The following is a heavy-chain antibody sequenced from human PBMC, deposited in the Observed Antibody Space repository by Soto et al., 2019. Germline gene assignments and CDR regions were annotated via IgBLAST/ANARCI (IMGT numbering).Heavy chain of an antibody. CDR2: IYYSGST. D-gene: IGHD3-22*01. J-gene: IGHJ6*02. Sequence: SETLSLTCTVSGGSISSSSYYRGWIRQPPGKGLEWIGSIYYSGSTYYNPSLKSRVTISVDTSKNQFSLKLSSVTAADTAVYYCARGVSGYYHTHYYYYGMDVWGQGTTVTVSS. CDR1: GGSISSSSYY. CDR3: ARGVSGYYHTHYYYYGMDV. V-gene: IGHV4-39*01.